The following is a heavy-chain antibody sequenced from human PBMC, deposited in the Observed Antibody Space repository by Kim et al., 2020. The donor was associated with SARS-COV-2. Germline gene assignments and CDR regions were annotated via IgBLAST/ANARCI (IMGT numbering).Heavy chain of an antibody. V-gene: IGHV4-39*01. CDR1: GVSISSSSYY. D-gene: IGHD2-2*01. J-gene: IGHJ4*02. CDR2: IYYSGST. Sequence: SETLSLTCTVSGVSISSSSYYWGWIRQPPGKGLEWIGSIYYSGSTYYNPSLKSRVTRSVDTSKSQFSLKLSPVTAADTAVYYCARHSRIVVGPAAILAWGQGTLVTVSS. CDR3: ARHSRIVVGPAAILA.